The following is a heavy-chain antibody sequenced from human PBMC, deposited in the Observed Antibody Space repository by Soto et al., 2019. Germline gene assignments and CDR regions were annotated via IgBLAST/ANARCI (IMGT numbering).Heavy chain of an antibody. D-gene: IGHD2-15*01. CDR2: IYPGDSDT. J-gene: IGHJ4*02. CDR1: GDSFTSYW. CDR3: ARHLVVAAKDFGDY. Sequence: GESLKISFKGSGDSFTSYWMGLVRQIPGKGLEWMGIIYPGDSDTIYSPSFQGQVTISADKSISTAYMQWSSLKASDTAMYYRARHLVVAAKDFGDYWGQGTLVTVSS. V-gene: IGHV5-51*01.